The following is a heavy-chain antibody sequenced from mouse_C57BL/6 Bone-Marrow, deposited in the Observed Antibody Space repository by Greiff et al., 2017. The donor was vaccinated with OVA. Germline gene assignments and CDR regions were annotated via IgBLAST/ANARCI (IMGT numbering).Heavy chain of an antibody. CDR3: ARGLTGTGFAY. D-gene: IGHD4-1*01. V-gene: IGHV5-6*01. Sequence: VQLKESGGDLVKPGGSLKLSCAASGFTFSSYGMSWVRQTPDKRLEWVATISSGGSYTYYPDSVKGRFTISRDNAKNTLYLQMSSLKSEDTAMYYCARGLTGTGFAYWGQGTLVTVSA. CDR1: GFTFSSYG. J-gene: IGHJ3*01. CDR2: ISSGGSYT.